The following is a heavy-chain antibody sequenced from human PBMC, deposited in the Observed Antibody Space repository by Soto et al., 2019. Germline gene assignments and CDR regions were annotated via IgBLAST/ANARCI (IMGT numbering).Heavy chain of an antibody. D-gene: IGHD5-18*01. Sequence: QLQLQESGSGLVKPSQTLSLTCAVSGGSISSGGYSWSWIRQPPGKGLEWIGYIYHSGSTYYNPSPKSRVTISVDRSKNQFSLKLSSVTAADTTVYYCARYLGYSYGYDYWGQGTLVTVSS. V-gene: IGHV4-30-2*01. CDR2: IYHSGST. CDR1: GGSISSGGYS. J-gene: IGHJ4*02. CDR3: ARYLGYSYGYDY.